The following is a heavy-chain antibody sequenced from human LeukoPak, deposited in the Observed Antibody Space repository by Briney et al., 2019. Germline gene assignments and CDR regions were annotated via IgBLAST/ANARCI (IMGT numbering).Heavy chain of an antibody. CDR2: ISGSGGST. CDR1: GFTSSSYA. CDR3: AKPGGNYLAFDI. V-gene: IGHV3-23*01. Sequence: GGSLGLSCAASGFTSSSYAMSWLRQAPGKGLEWVSAISGSGGSTYYADSVKGRFTISRDNSKNTLYLQMNSLRAEDTAVYYCAKPGGNYLAFDIWGQGTMVTASS. J-gene: IGHJ3*02. D-gene: IGHD4-11*01.